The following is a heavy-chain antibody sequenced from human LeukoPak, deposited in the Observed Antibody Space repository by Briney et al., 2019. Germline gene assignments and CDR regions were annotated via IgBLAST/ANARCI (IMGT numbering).Heavy chain of an antibody. J-gene: IGHJ4*02. CDR1: GGSISSASYY. D-gene: IGHD1-26*01. Sequence: SETLSLTCTVSGGSISSASYYWGWVRQSAGKGLEWLGSVSYSGSIYYNPSLKSRVTMLVDASKNQFSLKLSSVTAADTAVYYCARHYQWELRYFDYWGQGTLVTVSS. V-gene: IGHV4-39*01. CDR3: ARHYQWELRYFDY. CDR2: VSYSGSI.